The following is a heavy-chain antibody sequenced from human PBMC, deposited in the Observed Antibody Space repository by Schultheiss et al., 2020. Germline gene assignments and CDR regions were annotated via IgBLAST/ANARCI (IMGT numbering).Heavy chain of an antibody. Sequence: AETLSLTCTVSGVSVYSYTYHWSWVRQPPGKGLEWLGYIYDTGSTNYNPSLKGRLTMSVDTSKNQFSLNLNSVTAADTAVYYCARDHSGYYYLNWGQGTLVTVSS. CDR1: GVSVYSYTYH. D-gene: IGHD3-22*01. CDR2: IYDTGST. V-gene: IGHV4-61*01. CDR3: ARDHSGYYYLN. J-gene: IGHJ4*02.